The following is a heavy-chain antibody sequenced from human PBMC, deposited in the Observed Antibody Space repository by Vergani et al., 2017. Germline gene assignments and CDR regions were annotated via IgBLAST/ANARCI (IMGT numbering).Heavy chain of an antibody. CDR1: GFTFSSYA. J-gene: IGHJ4*02. CDR2: IKQDGSEK. Sequence: EVQLSESGGGLLQPGGSLRLSCAASGFTFSSYAMSWVRPAPGKGLEWVANIKQDGSEKYYVDSVQGRFTISRDNAKNSLYLQMNSLRAEDTAVYYCAEVRLSDGYNLWGQGTLVTVSS. D-gene: IGHD5-24*01. CDR3: AEVRLSDGYNL. V-gene: IGHV3-7*03.